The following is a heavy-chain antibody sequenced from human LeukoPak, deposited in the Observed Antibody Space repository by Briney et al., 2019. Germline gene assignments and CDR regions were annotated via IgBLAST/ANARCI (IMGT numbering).Heavy chain of an antibody. D-gene: IGHD6-13*01. CDR3: ARQRIAAADY. V-gene: IGHV5-51*01. CDR2: IHPGDSDT. Sequence: KRGESLKISCKGSGYSFSSYWIAWVRQMPGKGLEWMGIIHPGDSDTRYSPSFQGQVTTSADKSISTAYLQWSSLKASDTAMYYCARQRIAAADYWGQGTLVTVSS. J-gene: IGHJ4*02. CDR1: GYSFSSYW.